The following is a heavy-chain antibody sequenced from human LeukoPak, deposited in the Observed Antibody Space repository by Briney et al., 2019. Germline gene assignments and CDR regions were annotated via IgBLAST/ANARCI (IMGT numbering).Heavy chain of an antibody. CDR3: ATDFYDTT. Sequence: PGGSLRLSCATSGFTFSNAWMNWVRQAPGKGLEWVGRIRSNSDGGTIDYAAPVKGRFALSRDDSKNTLYLQTNSLQTEDTAVYYCATDFYDTTWGQGTLVTVSS. CDR2: IRSNSDGGTI. J-gene: IGHJ5*02. CDR1: GFTFSNAW. V-gene: IGHV3-15*07. D-gene: IGHD3-22*01.